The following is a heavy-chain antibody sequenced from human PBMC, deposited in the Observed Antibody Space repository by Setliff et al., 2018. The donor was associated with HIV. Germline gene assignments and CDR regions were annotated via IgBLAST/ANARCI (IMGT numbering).Heavy chain of an antibody. Sequence: PGESLKISCKGSGYSFTSYWIGWVRQMPGKGLEWMGIIYPGDSDTRYSPSFQGQVTISADKSISTAYLQWSSLKASDTAMYYCARSPNRYCSGGSCYSGFDYWGQGTLVTVSS. D-gene: IGHD2-15*01. J-gene: IGHJ4*02. CDR1: GYSFTSYW. CDR3: ARSPNRYCSGGSCYSGFDY. V-gene: IGHV5-51*01. CDR2: IYPGDSDT.